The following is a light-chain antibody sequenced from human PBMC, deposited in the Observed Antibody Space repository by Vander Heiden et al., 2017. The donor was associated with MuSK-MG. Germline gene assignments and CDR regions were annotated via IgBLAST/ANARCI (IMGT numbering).Light chain of an antibody. CDR2: DVS. CDR3: SSFTSTSTLV. CDR1: SSDVGGYNH. J-gene: IGLJ1*01. V-gene: IGLV2-14*03. Sequence: QSALTQPASVSGSPGQSITISCPGTSSDVGGYNHVSWYQQHPGKAPKLMIYDVSYRPSGVSNRFSGSKSGNTASLTISGLQAEDEADYYCSSFTSTSTLVFGTGTKVTVL.